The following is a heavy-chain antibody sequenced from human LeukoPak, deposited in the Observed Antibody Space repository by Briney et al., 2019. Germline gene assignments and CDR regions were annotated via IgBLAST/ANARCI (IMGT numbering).Heavy chain of an antibody. CDR1: EFLFSSYH. CDR2: ISSSGSYM. Sequence: PGGSLRLSCAASEFLFSSYHMNWVRRAPGKGLEWVSSISSSGSYMFYADSLKGRFTISRDNAKKSLYLQMNSLGVEDTAVYYCASSLPGEYYSDYYFDSWGQGTLVTVSS. V-gene: IGHV3-21*01. CDR3: ASSLPGEYYSDYYFDS. J-gene: IGHJ4*02. D-gene: IGHD4-11*01.